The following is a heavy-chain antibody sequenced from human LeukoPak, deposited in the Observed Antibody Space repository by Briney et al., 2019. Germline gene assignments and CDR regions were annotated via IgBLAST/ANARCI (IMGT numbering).Heavy chain of an antibody. CDR2: IYYSGST. D-gene: IGHD3-3*01. Sequence: SETRSLTRTVSGASISSDYWSWLRQPPGKGLEWIGYIYYSGSTNYNPSLKSRVTISVDTSKNQFSLKLSSVTAADTAVYYCARHPFPKYDFWSGYSTAYYFDYWGQGTLVTVSS. J-gene: IGHJ4*02. V-gene: IGHV4-59*08. CDR1: GASISSDY. CDR3: ARHPFPKYDFWSGYSTAYYFDY.